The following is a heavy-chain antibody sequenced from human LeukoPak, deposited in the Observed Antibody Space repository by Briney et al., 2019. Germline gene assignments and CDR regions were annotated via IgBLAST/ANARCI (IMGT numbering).Heavy chain of an antibody. CDR2: ISGSGGST. J-gene: IGHJ4*02. D-gene: IGHD6-19*01. Sequence: GGSLRLSCAASGFTFSSYAMSWVRQAPGKGLEWVSAISGSGGSTYYADSVKGRFTISRDNSKNTLYPQMNSLRAEDTAVYYCAKDPVAVAGIKGGDYFDYWGQGTLVTVSS. CDR3: AKDPVAVAGIKGGDYFDY. V-gene: IGHV3-23*01. CDR1: GFTFSSYA.